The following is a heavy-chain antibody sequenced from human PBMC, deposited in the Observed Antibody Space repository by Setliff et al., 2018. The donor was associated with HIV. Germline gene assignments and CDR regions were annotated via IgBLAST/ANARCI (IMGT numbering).Heavy chain of an antibody. CDR3: ARHYYREGFDI. CDR2: INPNIKPNSGGGT. Sequence: ASVKVSCKASGYSFTDYYIHWVRQAPGQGLEWMGRINPNIKPNSGGGTNYAQKFQGRVTMTTDTSTSTAYMELRSLRSDDTAVYYCARHYYREGFDIWGQGTMVTVSS. J-gene: IGHJ3*02. CDR1: GYSFTDYY. D-gene: IGHD3-22*01. V-gene: IGHV1-2*06.